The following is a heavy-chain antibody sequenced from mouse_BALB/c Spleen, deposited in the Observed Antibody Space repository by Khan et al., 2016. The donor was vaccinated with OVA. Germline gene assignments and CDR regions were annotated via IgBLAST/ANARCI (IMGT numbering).Heavy chain of an antibody. D-gene: IGHD1-1*01. J-gene: IGHJ4*01. V-gene: IGHV3-2*02. Sequence: EVQLQESGPGLVKPSQSLSLTCTVTGYSITSNYAWSWIRQFPGNKLEWMGYISYSGSTNYNPSLKSRISVTPDTSENQFFLQLNSVTTEDTATYYCARQNYYGYALDYWGQGTSVTVSS. CDR1: GYSITSNYA. CDR3: ARQNYYGYALDY. CDR2: ISYSGST.